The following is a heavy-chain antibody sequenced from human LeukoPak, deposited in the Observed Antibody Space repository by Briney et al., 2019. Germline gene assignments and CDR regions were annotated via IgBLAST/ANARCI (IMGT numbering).Heavy chain of an antibody. D-gene: IGHD3-3*01. CDR3: ARHVYDFWSGYSTSGAFDI. V-gene: IGHV4-39*01. Sequence: SETLSLTCTVSGRSISSSSYYWGWIRQPPGKGLEWIGSIYYSGSTYYNPSLKSRVTISVDTSKNQFSLKLSSVTAADTAVYYCARHVYDFWSGYSTSGAFDIWGQGTMVTVSS. CDR1: GRSISSSSYY. J-gene: IGHJ3*02. CDR2: IYYSGST.